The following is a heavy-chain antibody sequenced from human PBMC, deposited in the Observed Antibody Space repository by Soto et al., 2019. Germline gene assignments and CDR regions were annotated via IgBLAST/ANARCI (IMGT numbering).Heavy chain of an antibody. D-gene: IGHD1-26*01. J-gene: IGHJ4*02. CDR2: INPKSGGT. CDR3: ARDLAKGGGSAGFDY. Sequence: QVQLVQSGAEVKKPGASVNVSCKASGYTFTVYYMHWVRQAPGQGLEWMGWINPKSGGTMYPQKFQGRVTMTWDTSISTAYMALTRRRADDTAVYYWARDLAKGGGSAGFDYWGQGTLVTVSS. V-gene: IGHV1-2*02. CDR1: GYTFTVYY.